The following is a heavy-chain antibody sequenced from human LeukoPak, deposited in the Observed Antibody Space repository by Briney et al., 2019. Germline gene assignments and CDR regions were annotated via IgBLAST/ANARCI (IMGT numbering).Heavy chain of an antibody. CDR2: IYYSEST. J-gene: IGHJ3*02. Sequence: SETLSLTCTVSGGSISSYYWSWIRQPPGKGLEWIGYIYYSESTNYNPSLKSRVTISVDTSKNQFSLKLSSVTAADTAVYYCARGGFSDAFDIWGQGTMVTVSS. D-gene: IGHD3-3*01. CDR3: ARGGFSDAFDI. CDR1: GGSISSYY. V-gene: IGHV4-59*01.